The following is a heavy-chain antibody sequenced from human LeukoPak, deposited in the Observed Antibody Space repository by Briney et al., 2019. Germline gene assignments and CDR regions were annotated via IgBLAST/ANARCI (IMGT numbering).Heavy chain of an antibody. Sequence: PGGSLRLSCVDSGFTFTNACMSWVRQAPGKGLEWIGRIKSKTDSETTNYAEPVRGRFTISRDDSKSAVYLQMNSLKIEDTAVYYCTTDLGTYYHGSQRLIPIDYWGQGTLVTVSS. CDR3: TTDLGTYYHGSQRLIPIDY. CDR2: IKSKTDSETT. V-gene: IGHV3-15*01. D-gene: IGHD3-10*01. J-gene: IGHJ4*02. CDR1: GFTFTNAC.